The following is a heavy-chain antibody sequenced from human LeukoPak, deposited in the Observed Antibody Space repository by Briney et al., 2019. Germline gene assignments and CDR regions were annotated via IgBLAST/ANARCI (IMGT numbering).Heavy chain of an antibody. V-gene: IGHV4-34*01. CDR1: GGSFSGYY. Sequence: SETLSLTCAVYGGSFSGYYCSWIRQPPGKGLEWIGEIRPHGIFYYNSSLVSRVTISIDTSKTQFSLRLTSVTAADTAFYYCARGRDRSKAGDLWGQGSLVTVSS. J-gene: IGHJ5*02. D-gene: IGHD5-24*01. CDR2: IRPHGIF. CDR3: ARGRDRSKAGDL.